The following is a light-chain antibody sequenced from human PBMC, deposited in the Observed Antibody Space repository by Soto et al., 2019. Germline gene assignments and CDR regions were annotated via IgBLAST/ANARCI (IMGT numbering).Light chain of an antibody. CDR2: AAS. Sequence: DIQMTQSPSSLSASVGDRVTITCRASESISSYLNWYQQKSGKAPKLLISAASSLQSGVPSRFSGSESGTYFTLTISSLQTEDFATYYCQQSYTTPPLTFGGGTKVEIK. J-gene: IGKJ4*01. V-gene: IGKV1-39*01. CDR1: ESISSY. CDR3: QQSYTTPPLT.